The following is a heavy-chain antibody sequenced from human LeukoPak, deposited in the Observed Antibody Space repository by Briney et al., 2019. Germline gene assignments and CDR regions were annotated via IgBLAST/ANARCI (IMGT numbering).Heavy chain of an antibody. Sequence: GGSLRLSCAASGFTFSRNNMHWVRQAPGQGLEYVSSITGNGGDTYYANSVKGRFTISRDNSKNMLYLQMGSLRTEDMGVYYCASLDTSMAWGQGTLVIVSS. CDR3: ASLDTSMA. CDR2: ITGNGGDT. V-gene: IGHV3-64*01. CDR1: GFTFSRNN. J-gene: IGHJ5*02. D-gene: IGHD5-18*01.